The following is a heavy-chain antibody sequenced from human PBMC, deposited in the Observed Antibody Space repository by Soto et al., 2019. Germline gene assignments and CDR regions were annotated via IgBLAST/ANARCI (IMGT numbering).Heavy chain of an antibody. J-gene: IGHJ6*02. CDR3: ARSFPSPHQQQLVWSSFQVNYYGMDV. D-gene: IGHD6-13*01. CDR1: GFTFSSYS. CDR2: ISSSSSTI. Sequence: GGSLXLSCAASGFTFSSYSMNWVRQAPGKGLEWVSYISSSSSTIYYADSVKGRFTISRDNAKNSLYLQMNSLRDEDTAVYYCARSFPSPHQQQLVWSSFQVNYYGMDVWGHGTTVTVSS. V-gene: IGHV3-48*02.